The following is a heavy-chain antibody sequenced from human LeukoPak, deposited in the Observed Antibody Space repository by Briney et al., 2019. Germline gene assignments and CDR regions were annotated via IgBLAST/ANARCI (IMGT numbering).Heavy chain of an antibody. CDR2: IYYSGST. CDR1: GGSISRYY. CDR3: ARGGFGELFTNWFDP. D-gene: IGHD3-10*01. Sequence: SETLSLTCTVSGGSISRYYWSCIRQPPGKGLEWIGYIYYSGSTNYNPSLKSRVTISVDTSKNQFSLKLSSVTAADSAVYYCARGGFGELFTNWFDPWGQGTLVTVSS. V-gene: IGHV4-59*01. J-gene: IGHJ5*02.